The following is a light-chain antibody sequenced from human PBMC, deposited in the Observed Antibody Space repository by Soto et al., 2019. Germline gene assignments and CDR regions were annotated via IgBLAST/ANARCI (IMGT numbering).Light chain of an antibody. J-gene: IGKJ1*01. Sequence: EVVMTESPATLSVSPGEGVTLSCRASQGTGDTLAWYQHKPGQTPRLLIYDTSTRATGIPARFSGSGSGTEFTLTISSLQSEDFALYFCQQYNNWPPWTFGQGTKADIK. V-gene: IGKV3-15*01. CDR2: DTS. CDR3: QQYNNWPPWT. CDR1: QGTGDT.